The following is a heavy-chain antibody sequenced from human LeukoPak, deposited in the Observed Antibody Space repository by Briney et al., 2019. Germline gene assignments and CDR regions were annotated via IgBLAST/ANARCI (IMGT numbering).Heavy chain of an antibody. CDR1: GGSISSSSYY. J-gene: IGHJ6*02. V-gene: IGHV4-39*06. D-gene: IGHD3-10*01. CDR3: ARDGSGSLDV. CDR2: IYYSGST. Sequence: SETLSLTCTVSGGSISSSSYYWGWIRQPPGKGLEWIGSIYYSGSTYYNPSLKSRVTISVDTTKNQFLLKLTSVTVADTAVYFCARDGSGSLDVWGQGTTVNVSS.